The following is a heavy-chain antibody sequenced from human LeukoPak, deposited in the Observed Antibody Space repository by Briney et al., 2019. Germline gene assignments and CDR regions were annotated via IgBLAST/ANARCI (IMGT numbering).Heavy chain of an antibody. D-gene: IGHD3-3*01. CDR2: ISGRGGST. Sequence: GGSLRLSCAASGFTFSSYAMSWVRQAPGKGLEWVSAISGRGGSTYYADSVKGRFTISRDSSKNTLYLQMNSLRAEDTAVYYCAKDPGDFWSASHYYFDYWGQGTLVTVSS. V-gene: IGHV3-23*01. CDR1: GFTFSSYA. CDR3: AKDPGDFWSASHYYFDY. J-gene: IGHJ4*02.